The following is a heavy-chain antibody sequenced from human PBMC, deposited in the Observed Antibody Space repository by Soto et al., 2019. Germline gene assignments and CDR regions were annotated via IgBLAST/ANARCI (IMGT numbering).Heavy chain of an antibody. CDR1: GYTFSDYF. V-gene: IGHV1-46*01. Sequence: ASVKVSCKASGYTFSDYFMHGVRQAPGQGLEWVGLINPSGGATSYPQKFQGSVSLTVDTSTSTFYMELRSLRSDDTAVYYCARGRQKWRRNEAFDIWGQGTLVTVS. CDR2: INPSGGAT. J-gene: IGHJ3*02. CDR3: ARGRQKWRRNEAFDI. D-gene: IGHD5-12*01.